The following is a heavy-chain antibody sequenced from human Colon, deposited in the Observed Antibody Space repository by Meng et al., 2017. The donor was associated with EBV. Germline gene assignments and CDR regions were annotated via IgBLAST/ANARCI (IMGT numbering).Heavy chain of an antibody. CDR3: ARDIGPYSASYFA. Sequence: QLQLQESGPGLVKPSXXLSITCTVSGGSISSGDYYWSWIRQPPGKGLEWIGYIYYSGSTYYNPSLKSRVTMSVDTSRNEFSLRLTSVTAADTAMYYCARDIGPYSASYFAWGQGTLVTVSS. J-gene: IGHJ5*02. V-gene: IGHV4-30-4*01. CDR2: IYYSGST. CDR1: GGSISSGDYY. D-gene: IGHD1-26*01.